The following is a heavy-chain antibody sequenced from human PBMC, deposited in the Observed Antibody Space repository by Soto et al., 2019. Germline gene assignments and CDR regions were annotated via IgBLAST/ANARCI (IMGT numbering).Heavy chain of an antibody. CDR3: ARARYYDWCFDC. D-gene: IGHD3-22*01. Sequence: PXETLSVPCTVSGGSINSYSHAGGWVRQSTGKVLEWVVYIYHSGSSYYKPFLQSRVTISLDRSKVPFYLKLTYLSAAETAFYFSARARYYDWCFDCWGLGTPVTVSS. J-gene: IGHJ4*02. CDR1: GGSINSYSHA. V-gene: IGHV4-30-2*06. CDR2: IYHSGSS.